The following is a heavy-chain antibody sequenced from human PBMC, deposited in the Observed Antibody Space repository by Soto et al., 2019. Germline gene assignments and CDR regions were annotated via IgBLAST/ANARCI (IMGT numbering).Heavy chain of an antibody. D-gene: IGHD3-10*01. CDR2: IVVDSGNT. CDR3: AADPYGYYGSGSYYWAPAFDI. V-gene: IGHV1-58*02. J-gene: IGHJ3*02. CDR1: GFTFTSSA. Sequence: VASVKVSCKASGFTFTSSAMQWVRQARGQRLEWIGWIVVDSGNTNYAQKFQERVTITRDMSTSTAYMELSSLRSEDTAVYYCAADPYGYYGSGSYYWAPAFDIWGQGTMVTVSS.